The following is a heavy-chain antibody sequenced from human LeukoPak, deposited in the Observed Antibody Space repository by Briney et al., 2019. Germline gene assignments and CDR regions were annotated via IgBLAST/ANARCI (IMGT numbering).Heavy chain of an antibody. V-gene: IGHV4-59*01. D-gene: IGHD2-21*01. CDR1: GGSISSYY. J-gene: IGHJ4*02. Sequence: PSETLSLTCTVSGGSISSYYWSWVRQPPGKGLEWIGYIYYSGSTNYNPSLKSRVTISVGTSKNQFSLKLSSVTAADTAVYYCAKEMFSEALIPLYFDYWGQGTLVTVSS. CDR2: IYYSGST. CDR3: AKEMFSEALIPLYFDY.